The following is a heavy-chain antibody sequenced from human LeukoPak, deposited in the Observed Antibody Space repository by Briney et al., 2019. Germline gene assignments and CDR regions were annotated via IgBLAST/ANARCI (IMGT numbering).Heavy chain of an antibody. CDR2: IHYSGRT. Sequence: PSETLSLTCTVSGDYITSNHWSWFRQPPGKGLEWIGYIHYSGRTNYIPSLKSRVTISVDTSKNQFSLKLSSVTAADTAVYYCAMGYNYDYSLDVWDQGTTVTVSS. CDR1: GDYITSNH. V-gene: IGHV4-59*12. D-gene: IGHD1-1*01. J-gene: IGHJ6*02. CDR3: AMGYNYDYSLDV.